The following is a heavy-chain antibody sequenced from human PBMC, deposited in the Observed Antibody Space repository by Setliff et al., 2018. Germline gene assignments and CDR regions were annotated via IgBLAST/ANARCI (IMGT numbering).Heavy chain of an antibody. D-gene: IGHD6-6*01. V-gene: IGHV1-18*04. CDR2: ISAYNGNT. CDR3: ARDGIAARPGADY. Sequence: GASVKVSCKASGYAFTGYYIHWVRQAPGQGLEWMGWISAYNGNTNYAQKLQGRVTMTTDTSTSTAYMELRSLRSEDTAVYYCARDGIAARPGADYWGQGTLVTVSS. J-gene: IGHJ4*02. CDR1: GYAFTGYY.